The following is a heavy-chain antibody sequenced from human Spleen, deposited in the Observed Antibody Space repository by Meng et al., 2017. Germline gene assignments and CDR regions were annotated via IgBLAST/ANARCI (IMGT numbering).Heavy chain of an antibody. CDR3: AKDPPNWGNDWHFDL. J-gene: IGHJ2*01. CDR2: ISSSTT. D-gene: IGHD7-27*01. CDR1: GFTFSSYS. Sequence: EVQLVESGGGLVKPGGSLRLSCAASGFTFSSYSMSWVRQAPGKGLEWVSSISSSTTYADSVKGRFTISRDKSKNTLYLEMNSLRAEDTALYYCAKDPPNWGNDWHFDLWGRGTLVTVSS. V-gene: IGHV3-21*01.